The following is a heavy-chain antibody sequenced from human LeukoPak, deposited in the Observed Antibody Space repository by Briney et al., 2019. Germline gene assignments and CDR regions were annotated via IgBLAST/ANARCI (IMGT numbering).Heavy chain of an antibody. CDR3: ARGTYYYEF. V-gene: IGHV3-7*04. J-gene: IGHJ4*02. CDR2: MNQLGNEK. Sequence: PGGSLRLSCAASKFTFSSYWMSWVRQAPGKGLEWVAYMNQLGNEKNYLDSVKGRFTTSRDNARNSLYLQMTSLRAEDTAVYYCARGTYYYEFWGQGTLVTVSS. D-gene: IGHD3-16*01. CDR1: KFTFSSYW.